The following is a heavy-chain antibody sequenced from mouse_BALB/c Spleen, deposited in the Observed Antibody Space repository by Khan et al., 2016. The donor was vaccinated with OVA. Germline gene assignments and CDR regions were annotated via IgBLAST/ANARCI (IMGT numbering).Heavy chain of an antibody. J-gene: IGHJ4*01. Sequence: VQLKESGPGLVAPSQNLSITCTVSGFSLTDYGVSWIRQPPGKGLEWLGVIWGGGTTYYNSALKSRLSISKDNSKSQVFLKMNSLQTDDTAMYYGAKGVWSYYFALDYWGQGTSVTVSS. CDR1: GFSLTDYG. D-gene: IGHD2-10*02. V-gene: IGHV2-6-5*01. CDR2: IWGGGTT. CDR3: AKGVWSYYFALDY.